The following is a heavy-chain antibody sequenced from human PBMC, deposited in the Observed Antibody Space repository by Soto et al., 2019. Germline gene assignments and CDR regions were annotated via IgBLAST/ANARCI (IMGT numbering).Heavy chain of an antibody. V-gene: IGHV4-31*03. CDR2: TYYSENT. CDR3: ARLSSSGWPIDS. CDR1: GGSISSGGYY. J-gene: IGHJ4*02. Sequence: SETLSLTCTVSGGSISSGGYYWNWIRQHPGKGLEWIGYTYYSENTYYNPSLNSRITISADTSKNQFSLKLSSVTAADTAVYYCARLSSSGWPIDSWGQGTLVTVSS. D-gene: IGHD6-19*01.